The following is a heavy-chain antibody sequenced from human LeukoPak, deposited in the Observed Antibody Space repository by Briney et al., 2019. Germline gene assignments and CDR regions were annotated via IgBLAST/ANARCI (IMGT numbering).Heavy chain of an antibody. CDR3: ARHGGVVRGEGSDAFDI. CDR2: IYYSGST. V-gene: IGHV4-39*07. D-gene: IGHD3-10*01. J-gene: IGHJ3*02. CDR1: GGSICNINCY. Sequence: SETLSLTCTVSGGSICNINCYWAWIRQPPGTGPEWIGTIYYSGSTYYNSSLKSRVTMSLDTSKNQFSLKLSSVTAADTAVYYCARHGGVVRGEGSDAFDIWGQGTMVTVSS.